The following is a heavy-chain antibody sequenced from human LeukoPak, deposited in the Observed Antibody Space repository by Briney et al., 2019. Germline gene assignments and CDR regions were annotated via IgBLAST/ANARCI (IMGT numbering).Heavy chain of an antibody. Sequence: GGSLRLSCAASGFTVSSTYMSWVRQAPGKGLEWVSTLYSGGSTHYADSVKGRFTISRDNSKNTLYLQMNSLRAEDTAVYYCARQYSYGSRAFDYWGQGTLVTVSS. J-gene: IGHJ4*02. CDR3: ARQYSYGSRAFDY. CDR1: GFTVSSTY. D-gene: IGHD5-18*01. V-gene: IGHV3-66*04. CDR2: LYSGGST.